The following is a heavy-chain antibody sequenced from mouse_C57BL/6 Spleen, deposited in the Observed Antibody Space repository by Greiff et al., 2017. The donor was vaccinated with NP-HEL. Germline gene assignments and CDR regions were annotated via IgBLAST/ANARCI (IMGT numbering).Heavy chain of an antibody. CDR1: GFTFSDYY. D-gene: IGHD1-1*01. CDR2: INYDGSST. V-gene: IGHV5-16*01. Sequence: EVKVVESEGGLVQPGSSMKLSCTASGFTFSDYYMAWVRQVPEKGLEWVANINYDGSSTYYLDSLKSRFIISRDNAKNILYLQMSSLKSEDTATYYCAREYYGKGGLDYWGQGTTLTVSS. CDR3: AREYYGKGGLDY. J-gene: IGHJ2*01.